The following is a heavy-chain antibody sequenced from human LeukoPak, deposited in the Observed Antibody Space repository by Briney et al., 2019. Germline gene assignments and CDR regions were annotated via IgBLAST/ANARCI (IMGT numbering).Heavy chain of an antibody. CDR2: IRSKAYGGTP. J-gene: IGHJ3*02. V-gene: IGHV3-49*03. D-gene: IGHD1-26*01. CDR1: GFTFGDYA. CDR3: TRASYSRTYLRGVDAFDI. Sequence: GGSLRLSCTASGFTFGDYALSWFRQAPGKGLEWVGFIRSKAYGGTPEYAASVKGRFTISRDDSKNIAYLQMNSLKTEDTAVYYCTRASYSRTYLRGVDAFDIWGQGTMVTVSS.